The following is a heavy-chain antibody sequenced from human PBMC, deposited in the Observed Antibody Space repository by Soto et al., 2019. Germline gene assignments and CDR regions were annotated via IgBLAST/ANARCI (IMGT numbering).Heavy chain of an antibody. Sequence: GGSLRLSCAASGFTFSTYGMHWVRQAPGKGLEWVALISYDGSNKNYADSVKGRFTISRDNSKNTLYLQMNSLRVEDTAVYYCAKDEVRTPSLYAMDVWGQGTTVTVSS. CDR2: ISYDGSNK. V-gene: IGHV3-30*18. J-gene: IGHJ6*02. CDR3: AKDEVRTPSLYAMDV. CDR1: GFTFSTYG. D-gene: IGHD3-10*01.